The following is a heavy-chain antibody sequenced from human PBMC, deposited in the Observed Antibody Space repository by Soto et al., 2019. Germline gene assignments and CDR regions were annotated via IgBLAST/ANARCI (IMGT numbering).Heavy chain of an antibody. CDR2: IYYSGST. V-gene: IGHV4-39*01. CDR3: ASLHDYGDSYYYYGMDV. Sequence: PSETLSLTCTVSGGSISSSSYYWGWIRQPPGKGLEWIGSIYYSGSTYYNPSLKSRVTISVDTSKNQFSLKLSSVTAADTAVYYCASLHDYGDSYYYYGMDVWGQGTTVT. D-gene: IGHD4-17*01. J-gene: IGHJ6*02. CDR1: GGSISSSSYY.